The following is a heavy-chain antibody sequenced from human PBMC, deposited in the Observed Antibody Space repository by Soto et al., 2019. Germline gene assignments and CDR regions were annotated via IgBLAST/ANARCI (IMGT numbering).Heavy chain of an antibody. CDR3: VRSSPTKTVLPGYIPVSAF. V-gene: IGHV1-2*02. Sequence: ASVNVSCKASGYTFIGYYIHWVRQAPGQGPEWVGWINPNAGGTNPAQKFQGRLTLTRDTSISTAYMELTALTSDDTAVYYCVRSSPTKTVLPGYIPVSAFWG. D-gene: IGHD3-9*01. J-gene: IGHJ6*03. CDR2: INPNAGGT. CDR1: GYTFIGYY.